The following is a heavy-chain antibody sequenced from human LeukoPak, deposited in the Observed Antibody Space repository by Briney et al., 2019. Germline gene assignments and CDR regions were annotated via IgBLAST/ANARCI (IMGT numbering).Heavy chain of an antibody. D-gene: IGHD6-13*01. CDR1: GGSVSSGSYY. CDR2: IYYSGST. CDR3: ARLRIAAAGTPIDY. J-gene: IGHJ4*02. V-gene: IGHV4-61*01. Sequence: PSETLSLTCTVSGGSVSSGSYYWRWIRQPPGKGLEWIGYIYYSGSTNYNPSLKSRVTISVDTSKNQFSLKLSSVTAADTAVYYCARLRIAAAGTPIDYWGQGTLVTVSS.